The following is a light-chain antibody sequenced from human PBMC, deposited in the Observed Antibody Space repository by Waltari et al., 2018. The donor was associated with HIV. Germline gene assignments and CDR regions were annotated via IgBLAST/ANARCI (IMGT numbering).Light chain of an antibody. CDR2: QAS. CDR3: QAWDSRTS. Sequence: SYELTQPPSVSVSPGQTASITCPGDKLGDKYVSWYQQKAGQSPVLVLFQASKRPSGIPERFAGSNAGNTATLTISGTQAMDEADYYCQAWDSRTSFGGGTKLTVL. J-gene: IGLJ2*01. CDR1: KLGDKY. V-gene: IGLV3-1*01.